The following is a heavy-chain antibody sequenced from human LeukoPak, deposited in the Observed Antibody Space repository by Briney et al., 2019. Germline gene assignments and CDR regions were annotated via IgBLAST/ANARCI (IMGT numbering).Heavy chain of an antibody. D-gene: IGHD6-19*01. Sequence: SETLSLTCTVSGGSISSSYWSWIRQPPGKGLECIGYISYSGTTNYNPSLKSRVTISVETSKKHFSLTLTSVPAADTAVYYCARGAGWSLRWFDPWGEGTLVTVSS. CDR1: GGSISSSY. V-gene: IGHV4-59*12. J-gene: IGHJ5*02. CDR2: ISYSGTT. CDR3: ARGAGWSLRWFDP.